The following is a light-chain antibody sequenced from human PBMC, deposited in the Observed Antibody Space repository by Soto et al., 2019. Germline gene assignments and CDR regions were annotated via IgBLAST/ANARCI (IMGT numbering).Light chain of an antibody. J-gene: IGLJ1*01. CDR3: SSYTGSRDPYV. CDR1: SSDFGRFNF. CDR2: EVT. V-gene: IGLV2-8*01. Sequence: QSALTQPPSASGSPGQSGTISCTGTSSDFGRFNFVSWYQQHPGKAPKLLIYEVTKRPSGVPDRFSGSKSGNAASLTVSGLQGEDEADYFCSSYTGSRDPYVFGTGTKVTVL.